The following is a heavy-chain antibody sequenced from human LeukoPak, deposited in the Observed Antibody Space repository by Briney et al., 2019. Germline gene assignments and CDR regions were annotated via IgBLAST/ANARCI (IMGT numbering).Heavy chain of an antibody. CDR2: IYYSGST. CDR1: GGSVSSSGSF. Sequence: SETLSLTCIVSGGSVSSSGSFWGWIRQPPGTGLEWISTIYYSGSTYFNPSLKRRVTISVDTSKNQFSLKVTSVTAADTAVYYCATGTIFGVLLQWGQGTVVTVSS. V-gene: IGHV4-39*01. CDR3: ATGTIFGVLLQ. D-gene: IGHD3-3*01. J-gene: IGHJ4*02.